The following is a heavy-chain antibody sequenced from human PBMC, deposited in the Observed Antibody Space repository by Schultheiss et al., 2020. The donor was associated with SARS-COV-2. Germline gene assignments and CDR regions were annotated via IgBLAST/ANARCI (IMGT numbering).Heavy chain of an antibody. CDR1: GDTFSSYA. Sequence: SVKVSCKASGDTFSSYAISWVRQAPGQGLEWMGGIIPIFGTANYAQKFQGRVTITADESTSTAYMELSSLRSEDTAVYYCARDLPSIGSYYNVHGSNWFDPWGQGTLVTVSS. CDR2: IIPIFGTA. D-gene: IGHD3-10*01. CDR3: ARDLPSIGSYYNVHGSNWFDP. V-gene: IGHV1-69*13. J-gene: IGHJ5*02.